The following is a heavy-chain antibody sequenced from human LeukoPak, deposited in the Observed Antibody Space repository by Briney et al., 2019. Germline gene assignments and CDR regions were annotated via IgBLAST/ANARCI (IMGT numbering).Heavy chain of an antibody. CDR3: ARSLYSSYYYYGMDV. Sequence: GASLQISCKGSGSSFTSYWTGWVRQLPGKGLEWMGIIYPGDSDTRYSPSFQGQVTISADKSISTAYLQWSSLKASDTAMYYCARSLYSSYYYYGMDVWGQGTTVTVSS. CDR1: GSSFTSYW. J-gene: IGHJ6*02. CDR2: IYPGDSDT. D-gene: IGHD4-11*01. V-gene: IGHV5-51*01.